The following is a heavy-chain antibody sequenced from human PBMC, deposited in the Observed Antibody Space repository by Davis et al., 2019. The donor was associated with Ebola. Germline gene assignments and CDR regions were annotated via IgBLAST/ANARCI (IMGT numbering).Heavy chain of an antibody. J-gene: IGHJ6*02. D-gene: IGHD3-10*01. Sequence: GESLKISCAASGFTFSNAWLNWVRQAPGQGLQWVASVTASGGHTFYPGSVKGRFTISRENAKKSLYLQMNSLGAGDTAVYYCARGVAGRVRGVPWAMDVWGQGTTVTVSS. CDR3: ARGVAGRVRGVPWAMDV. CDR1: GFTFSNAW. CDR2: VTASGGHT. V-gene: IGHV3-13*01.